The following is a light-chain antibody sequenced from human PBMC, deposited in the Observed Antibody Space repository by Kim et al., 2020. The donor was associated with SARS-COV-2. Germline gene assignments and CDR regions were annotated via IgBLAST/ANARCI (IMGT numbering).Light chain of an antibody. CDR1: SSNIGAGYD. J-gene: IGLJ3*02. Sequence: PGQRVTISCTGSSSNIGAGYDVHWYQQLPGTAPKLLIYGNSNRPSGVPDRFSGSKSGTSASLAITGLQAEDEADYYCQSYDSSHWVFGGGTKLTVL. CDR2: GNS. V-gene: IGLV1-40*01. CDR3: QSYDSSHWV.